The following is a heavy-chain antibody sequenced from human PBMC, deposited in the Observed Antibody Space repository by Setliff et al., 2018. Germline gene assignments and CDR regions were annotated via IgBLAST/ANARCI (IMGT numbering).Heavy chain of an antibody. Sequence: ASVKVSCKASRHTFSSYGVSWVRQATGQGLEWMGWMNPNSGNTGYAQKFQGRVTMTRNTSISTAYMELSSLRSEDTAVYYCARGPSPYYDFWSGYYFHYYYYMDVWGKGTTVTVSS. CDR1: RHTFSSYG. CDR2: MNPNSGNT. J-gene: IGHJ6*03. CDR3: ARGPSPYYDFWSGYYFHYYYYMDV. V-gene: IGHV1-8*01. D-gene: IGHD3-3*01.